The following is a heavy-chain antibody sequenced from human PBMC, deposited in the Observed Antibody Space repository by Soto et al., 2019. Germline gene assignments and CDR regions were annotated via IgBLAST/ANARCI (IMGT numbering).Heavy chain of an antibody. J-gene: IGHJ2*01. V-gene: IGHV3-73*02. CDR3: SSHDYGGDWYFDL. CDR1: GFTFSGSA. D-gene: IGHD4-17*01. CDR2: IRSKENSYAT. Sequence: EVQLVESGGGLVQPGGSLKLSCAASGFTFSGSAMHWVRQASGKGLVWVGRIRSKENSYATAYAASVKGRLTISRDDSKITAYLQMNSLKSEDTAVYYCSSHDYGGDWYFDLWGRGTLVTVSS.